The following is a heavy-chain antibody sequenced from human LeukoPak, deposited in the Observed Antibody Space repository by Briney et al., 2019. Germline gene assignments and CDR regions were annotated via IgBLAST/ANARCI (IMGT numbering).Heavy chain of an antibody. Sequence: ASVKVSCKASGYTFTSYYMHWVRQAPGQGLEWMGWISAYDGYTNHAQKFQGRVTMTTDVSTSTAYMELRSLRSDDTAVYYCARVSGSIVARSAWFDSWGQGTLVTVSS. V-gene: IGHV1-18*04. J-gene: IGHJ5*01. D-gene: IGHD6-6*01. CDR3: ARVSGSIVARSAWFDS. CDR1: GYTFTSYY. CDR2: ISAYDGYT.